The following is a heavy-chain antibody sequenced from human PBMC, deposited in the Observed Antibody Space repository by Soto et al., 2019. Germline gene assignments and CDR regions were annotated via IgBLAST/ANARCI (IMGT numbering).Heavy chain of an antibody. J-gene: IGHJ4*02. CDR2: ISSSSSYI. Sequence: EVQLVESGGGLVKPGGSLRLSCAASGFTFSSYSMNWVRQAPGKGLEWVSSISSSSSYIYYADSVKGRFTISRDNAKNSLYLQMNSLRAEDTAVYYCARDPSSSWFNRPLDYWGQGTLFTVSS. D-gene: IGHD6-13*01. CDR3: ARDPSSSWFNRPLDY. CDR1: GFTFSSYS. V-gene: IGHV3-21*01.